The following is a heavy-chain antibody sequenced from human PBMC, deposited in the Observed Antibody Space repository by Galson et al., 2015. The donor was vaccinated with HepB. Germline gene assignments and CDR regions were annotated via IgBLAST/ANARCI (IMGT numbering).Heavy chain of an antibody. Sequence: SLRLSCAASGFTFSSYGMHWVRQAPGKGLEWVALISYDGRNGYYADSVKGRFTISRDNSKNTLFLQMSSLRVEDTAVYYCAKDQLSFYDILTAFLANWGQGTLATVSS. CDR2: ISYDGRNG. V-gene: IGHV3-30*18. CDR3: AKDQLSFYDILTAFLAN. J-gene: IGHJ4*02. D-gene: IGHD3-9*01. CDR1: GFTFSSYG.